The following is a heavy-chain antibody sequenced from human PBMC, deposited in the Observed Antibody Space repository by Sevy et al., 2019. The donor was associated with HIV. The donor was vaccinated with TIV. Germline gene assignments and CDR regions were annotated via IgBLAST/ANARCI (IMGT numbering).Heavy chain of an antibody. V-gene: IGHV4-39*02. Sequence: SETLSLTCSVSGDSITSSSYYWGWIRQPPGKGLEWIGIIYYRGNTYYNPSLKSRVTIFVDTSKNHFSLKLTSVTAADTAFYCCGRRAYDSGHYFDYWGQGTLGPVSS. CDR2: IYYRGNT. J-gene: IGHJ4*02. CDR3: GRRAYDSGHYFDY. D-gene: IGHD3-22*01. CDR1: GDSITSSSYY.